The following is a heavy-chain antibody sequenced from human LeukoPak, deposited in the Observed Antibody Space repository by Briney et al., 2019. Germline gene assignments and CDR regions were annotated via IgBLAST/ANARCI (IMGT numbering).Heavy chain of an antibody. CDR2: IYYSGST. V-gene: IGHV4-31*03. Sequence: PSETLSLTCTVSGGSISSGGYYWSWIRQHPGKGLEWIGYIYYSGSTYYNPSLKSRVTISVDTSKNQFSLKLSSVTAADTAVYYCARRDKRGSAFDIWGQGTMVTVSS. CDR1: GGSISSGGYY. CDR3: ARRDKRGSAFDI. J-gene: IGHJ3*02. D-gene: IGHD5-12*01.